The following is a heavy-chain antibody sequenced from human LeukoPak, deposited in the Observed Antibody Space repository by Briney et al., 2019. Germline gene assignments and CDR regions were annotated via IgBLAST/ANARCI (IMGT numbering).Heavy chain of an antibody. J-gene: IGHJ4*02. V-gene: IGHV1-2*02. CDR3: ARTLTAGGAR. D-gene: IGHD2-21*02. CDR2: IKPNSGT. Sequence: ASVKVSCKASGYTFTNYYLHWVRQAPGQGLEWMGWIKPNSGTNYEQRFQGRVTMTGDTSISTAYMELSSLRSDDTAVYYCARTLTAGGARWGQGTLVTVSS. CDR1: GYTFTNYY.